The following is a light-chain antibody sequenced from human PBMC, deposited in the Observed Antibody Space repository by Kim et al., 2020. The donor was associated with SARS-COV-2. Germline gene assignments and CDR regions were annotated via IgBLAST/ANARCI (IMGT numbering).Light chain of an antibody. Sequence: SPGESATLSCRASQSISTKLAWYQQKPGQAPRLLIDGASTRATGIPVRFSGSGSGTEFTLTISGLQSEDFAVYYCQQYSNWPPVTFGGGTKVDIK. J-gene: IGKJ4*01. CDR3: QQYSNWPPVT. V-gene: IGKV3-15*01. CDR2: GAS. CDR1: QSISTK.